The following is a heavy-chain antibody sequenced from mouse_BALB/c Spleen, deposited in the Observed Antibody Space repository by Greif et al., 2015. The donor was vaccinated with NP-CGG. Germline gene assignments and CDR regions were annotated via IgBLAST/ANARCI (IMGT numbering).Heavy chain of an antibody. CDR2: IYPSDSYT. J-gene: IGHJ3*01. V-gene: IGHV1-69*02. Sequence: VQLQQSGAELVRPGASVKLSCKASGYTFTSYRINWVKQRPGQGLEWIGNIYPSDSYTNYNQKFKDKATLTVDKSSSTAYMQLSSPTSEDSAVYYCTRSDLYYGFAYWGQGTLVTVSA. D-gene: IGHD2-1*01. CDR1: GYTFTSYR. CDR3: TRSDLYYGFAY.